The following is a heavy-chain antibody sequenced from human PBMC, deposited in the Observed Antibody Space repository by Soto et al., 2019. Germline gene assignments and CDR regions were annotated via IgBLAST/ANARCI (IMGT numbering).Heavy chain of an antibody. CDR1: GFTFSSYA. CDR3: AKDFGYSGSFFGY. CDR2: ISGGGGST. V-gene: IGHV3-23*01. Sequence: PGGSLRLSCAASGFTFSSYAMSWVRQAPGKGLEWVSAISGGGGSTYYADSVKGRFTISRDNSKNTLYLQMNSLRAEDTAVYYCAKDFGYSGSFFGYWGQGTLVTVSS. J-gene: IGHJ4*02. D-gene: IGHD1-26*01.